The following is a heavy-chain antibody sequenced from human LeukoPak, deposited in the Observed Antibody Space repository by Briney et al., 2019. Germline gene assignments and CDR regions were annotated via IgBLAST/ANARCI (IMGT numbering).Heavy chain of an antibody. V-gene: IGHV4-39*01. J-gene: IGHJ4*02. CDR1: GVSISSSSYY. D-gene: IGHD6-6*01. Sequence: SETLSHTCTVSGVSISSSSYYWGWIRQPPGKGLEWIGSIYYSGSTYYNPSLKSRVTISVDTSKNQFSLKLSSVTAADTAVYYCARRKGIAARSFDYWGQGTLVTVSS. CDR2: IYYSGST. CDR3: ARRKGIAARSFDY.